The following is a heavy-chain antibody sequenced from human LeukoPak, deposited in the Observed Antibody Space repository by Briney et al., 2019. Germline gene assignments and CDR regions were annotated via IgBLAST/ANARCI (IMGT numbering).Heavy chain of an antibody. CDR2: IRYDGSNK. J-gene: IGHJ4*02. D-gene: IGHD3-10*01. Sequence: SGGSLRLSCAASGFTVSSYGMDWVRQAPGKGREWVAFIRYDGSNKYYADSVKGRFTISRDNSKNTLYLQMNSLRAEDTAVYYCAKHPITMVRGVINLENYFDYWGQGTLVTVSS. CDR3: AKHPITMVRGVINLENYFDY. CDR1: GFTVSSYG. V-gene: IGHV3-30*02.